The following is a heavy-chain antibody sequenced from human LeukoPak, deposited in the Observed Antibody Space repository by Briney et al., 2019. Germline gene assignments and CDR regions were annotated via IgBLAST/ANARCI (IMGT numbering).Heavy chain of an antibody. CDR3: TTGYSSGYVEDY. J-gene: IGHJ4*02. CDR1: GFRFSDAW. Sequence: GGSLRLSCAASGFRFSDAWMSWVRQAPGKGLEWVGRIKRKIDGERTDYVESVKGRFAISRDDSKNTLFLQMNSPKIEDTAVYYCTTGYSSGYVEDYWGQGTRVSVSS. CDR2: IKRKIDGERT. D-gene: IGHD3-22*01. V-gene: IGHV3-15*01.